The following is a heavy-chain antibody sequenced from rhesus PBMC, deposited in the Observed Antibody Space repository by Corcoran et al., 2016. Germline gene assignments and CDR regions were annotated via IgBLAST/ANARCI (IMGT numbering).Heavy chain of an antibody. V-gene: IGHV4-80*01. D-gene: IGHD6-25*01. CDR2: INGNSGRT. CDR1: GASISSYW. J-gene: IGHJ4*01. Sequence: QVQLQESGPGLVKPSETLSLTCAGSGASISSYWWNWIRQPPGKGLEWIWGINGNSGRTNYNPSLKSRVTISKDASKNQFSLKLSSVTAADTAVYYCARARIAADGDYWGQGVLVTVSS. CDR3: ARARIAADGDY.